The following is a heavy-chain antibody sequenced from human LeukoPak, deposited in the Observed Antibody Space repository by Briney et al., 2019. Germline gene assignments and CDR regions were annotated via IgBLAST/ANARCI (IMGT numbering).Heavy chain of an antibody. CDR3: AKDIVVVVAATPDWYFDY. V-gene: IGHV3-23*01. CDR1: GFTFSRYA. Sequence: GGSLRLSCAASGFTFSRYAMSWVRHAPGEGLEWVSAVSGSGVSTYYADSVKGRFTISRDTSKNTLYLQMNSLRAEDMAVYYCAKDIVVVVAATPDWYFDYWGQGTLVTVSS. J-gene: IGHJ4*02. D-gene: IGHD2-15*01. CDR2: VSGSGVST.